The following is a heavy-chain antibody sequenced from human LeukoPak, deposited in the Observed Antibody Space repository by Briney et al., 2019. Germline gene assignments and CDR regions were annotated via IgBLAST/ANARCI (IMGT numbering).Heavy chain of an antibody. CDR1: GYTFTGYY. CDR3: ARVPRGGFGELFPD. D-gene: IGHD3-10*01. J-gene: IGHJ4*02. CDR2: INPNSGGT. V-gene: IGHV1-2*02. Sequence: ASVKVSCKASGYTFTGYYMHWVRQAPGQGLEWMGWINPNSGGTNYAQKFQGRVTMTRDTSISTAYMELNRLRSDDTAVYYCARVPRGGFGELFPDWGQGTLVTVSS.